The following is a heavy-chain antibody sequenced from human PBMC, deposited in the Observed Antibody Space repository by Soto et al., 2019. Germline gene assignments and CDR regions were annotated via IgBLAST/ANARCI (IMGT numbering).Heavy chain of an antibody. V-gene: IGHV3-30*18. J-gene: IGHJ4*02. CDR3: AKDTFYYDILTGGVAY. D-gene: IGHD3-9*01. CDR2: ISYDGSNK. Sequence: QVQLVESGGGVVQPGRSLRLSCAASGFTFSSYGMHWVRQAPGKGLEWVAVISYDGSNKYYADSVKGRFTISRDNSKNTLYLQMNSLRAEDTAVYYCAKDTFYYDILTGGVAYWGQGTLVTVSS. CDR1: GFTFSSYG.